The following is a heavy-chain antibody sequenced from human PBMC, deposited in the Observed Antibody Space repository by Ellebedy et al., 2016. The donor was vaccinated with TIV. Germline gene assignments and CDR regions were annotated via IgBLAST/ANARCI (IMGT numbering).Heavy chain of an antibody. J-gene: IGHJ4*02. D-gene: IGHD3-10*01. CDR3: AGLWFGDSPRDNSDY. CDR2: IRYEGSNK. Sequence: GESLKISCAASGFTFSAYGMHWVRQAPGKGLEWVTYIRYEGSNKYYADSVKGRFTISRDNSKNTLFLEMNSLRAEDTAIYYCAGLWFGDSPRDNSDYWGRGTLVTVSS. CDR1: GFTFSAYG. V-gene: IGHV3-30*02.